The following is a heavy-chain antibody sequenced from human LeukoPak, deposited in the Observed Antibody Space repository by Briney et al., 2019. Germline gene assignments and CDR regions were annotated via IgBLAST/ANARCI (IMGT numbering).Heavy chain of an antibody. J-gene: IGHJ4*02. V-gene: IGHV3-74*03. CDR1: GFTFSTYW. Sequence: GGSLRLSCTASGFTFSTYWINWVRQSPGKGLVWVALINGDGSTTTHADSVKGRFTISRDNAKNTAYLQMNSLRDEDTAVYYCARDYAGSPGYWGQGTLVTVSA. D-gene: IGHD3-10*01. CDR2: INGDGSTT. CDR3: ARDYAGSPGY.